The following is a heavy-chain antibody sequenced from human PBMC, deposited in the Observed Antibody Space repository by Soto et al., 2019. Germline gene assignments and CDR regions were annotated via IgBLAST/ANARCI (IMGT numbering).Heavy chain of an antibody. D-gene: IGHD3-3*01. CDR2: IYPGDSDT. CDR1: GYSFTSYW. CDR3: ASGVRFLEWFPRFDP. V-gene: IGHV5-51*01. Sequence: PGESLKISCKGSGYSFTSYWIGWVRQMPGKGLEWMGIIYPGDSDTRYSPSFQGQVTISADKSISTAYLQWSSLKASDTAMYYCASGVRFLEWFPRFDPWGQGTLVTAPQ. J-gene: IGHJ5*02.